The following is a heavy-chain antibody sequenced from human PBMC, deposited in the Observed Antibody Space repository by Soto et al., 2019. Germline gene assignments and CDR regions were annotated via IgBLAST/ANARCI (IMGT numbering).Heavy chain of an antibody. V-gene: IGHV4-59*01. Sequence: LYLTCTVSGGSISSDYWSWIRQPPGKGLEWIGYISYSGNTNYNPSLKSLVTISVDTSKKQFSLKLRSVTAADTAVYYCARVLSGSSLFDYWGQGMLVTVSS. J-gene: IGHJ4*02. CDR1: GGSISSDY. D-gene: IGHD1-26*01. CDR3: ARVLSGSSLFDY. CDR2: ISYSGNT.